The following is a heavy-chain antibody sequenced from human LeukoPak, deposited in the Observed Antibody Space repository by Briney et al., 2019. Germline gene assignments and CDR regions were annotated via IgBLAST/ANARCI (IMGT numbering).Heavy chain of an antibody. Sequence: ASVKVSCKASGYTFTSYYMHWVRQAPGQGLEWMGIINPSGGSTSYAQKFQGRVTMTRDTSTSTVYMELSSLRAEDTAVYYCAKDRDIMIPLRYFDYWGQGTLVTVSS. CDR3: AKDRDIMIPLRYFDY. CDR1: GYTFTSYY. CDR2: INPSGGST. V-gene: IGHV1-46*01. D-gene: IGHD3-16*01. J-gene: IGHJ4*02.